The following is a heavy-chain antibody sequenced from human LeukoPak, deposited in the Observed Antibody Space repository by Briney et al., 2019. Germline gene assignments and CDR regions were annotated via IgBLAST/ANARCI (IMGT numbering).Heavy chain of an antibody. V-gene: IGHV4-39*07. D-gene: IGHD6-19*01. Sequence: SETLSLTCTVSGGSISSSSYYWGWIRQPPGKGLEWIGSIYYSGSTYYNPSLKSRVTISVDTSKNQFSLKLSSVTAADTAVYYCARRPQWVGVRGGCDYWGQGTLVTVSS. CDR1: GGSISSSSYY. CDR2: IYYSGST. J-gene: IGHJ4*02. CDR3: ARRPQWVGVRGGCDY.